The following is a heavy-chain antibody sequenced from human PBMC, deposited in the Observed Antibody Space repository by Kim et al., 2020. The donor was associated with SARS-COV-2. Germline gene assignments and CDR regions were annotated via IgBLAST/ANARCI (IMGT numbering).Heavy chain of an antibody. CDR1: GGSISSGGYY. V-gene: IGHV4-31*03. Sequence: SETLSLTCTVSGGSISSGGYYWSWIRQHPGKGLEWIGYIYYSGSTYYNPSLKSRVTISVDTSKNQFSLKLSSATAADTAVYYCARRSDGSGSYSPRGYFDLWGRGPLVTVSS. CDR3: ARRSDGSGSYSPRGYFDL. D-gene: IGHD3-10*01. J-gene: IGHJ2*01. CDR2: IYYSGST.